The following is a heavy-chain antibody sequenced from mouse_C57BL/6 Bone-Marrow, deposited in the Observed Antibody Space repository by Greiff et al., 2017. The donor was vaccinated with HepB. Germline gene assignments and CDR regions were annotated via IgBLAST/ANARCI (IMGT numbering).Heavy chain of an antibody. D-gene: IGHD2-5*01. CDR1: GYTFTSYG. Sequence: LVESGAELARPGASVKLSCKASGYTFTSYGISWVKQRTGQGLEWIGEIYPRSGNTYYNEKFKGKATLTADKSSSTAYMELRSLTSEDSAVYFCARSDYSNSRFAYWGQGTLVTVSA. V-gene: IGHV1-81*01. CDR3: ARSDYSNSRFAY. CDR2: IYPRSGNT. J-gene: IGHJ3*01.